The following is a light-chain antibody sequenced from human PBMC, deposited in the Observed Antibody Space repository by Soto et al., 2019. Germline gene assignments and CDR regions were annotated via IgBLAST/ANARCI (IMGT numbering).Light chain of an antibody. J-gene: IGLJ2*01. CDR2: EVS. Sequence: QSVLTQPPSASGSPGQSVTISCTGTSSDVGGYNYVSWYQQYPGKAPKLMIYEVSKGPSGVPDRFSGSKSGNTAPLTVSGLQAEDEADYYCSSYAGSNTVIFGGGTQVTVL. CDR1: SSDVGGYNY. CDR3: SSYAGSNTVI. V-gene: IGLV2-8*01.